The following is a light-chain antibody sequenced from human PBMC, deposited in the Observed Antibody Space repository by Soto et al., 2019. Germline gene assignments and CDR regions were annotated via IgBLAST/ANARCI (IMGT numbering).Light chain of an antibody. CDR3: NSYAGSNIYV. CDR2: EVN. CDR1: SSDVGGYNF. V-gene: IGLV2-8*01. Sequence: QSALTQPPSASGSPGQSVTISCTGTSSDVGGYNFVSWYQHHPGKAPKLIIYEVNKRPSGVPNRFSGSKSGNTASLTVSGLQAVHEADYYCNSYAGSNIYVFGTGTKLTVL. J-gene: IGLJ1*01.